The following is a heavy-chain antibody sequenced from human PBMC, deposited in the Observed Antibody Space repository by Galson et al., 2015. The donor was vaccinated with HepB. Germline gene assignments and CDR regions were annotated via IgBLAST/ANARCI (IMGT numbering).Heavy chain of an antibody. Sequence: SLRLSCAASGFTFSTFALSWVRQAPGKGLEWVSVIGGSSGPTHYAESVKGRFTISRDNSKNTLYLQLDGLRVEDTDVYYCERYSGYNCMYFFKRGGQGTLCTVSS. J-gene: IGHJ4*02. V-gene: IGHV3-23*01. CDR2: IGGSSGPT. D-gene: IGHD5-12*01. CDR3: ERYSGYNCMYFFKR. CDR1: GFTFSTFA.